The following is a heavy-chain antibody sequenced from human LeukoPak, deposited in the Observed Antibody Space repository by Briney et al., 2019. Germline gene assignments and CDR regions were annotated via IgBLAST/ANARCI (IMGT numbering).Heavy chain of an antibody. Sequence: SETLSLTCTVSGGSISSYYWSWIRQPPGKGLEWIGYIYHSGSTNYNPSLKSRVTISVDTSKNQFSLKLSSVTAADTAVYYCAAIGSRGYWGQGTLVTVSS. D-gene: IGHD2-15*01. J-gene: IGHJ4*02. V-gene: IGHV4-59*08. CDR3: AAIGSRGY. CDR2: IYHSGST. CDR1: GGSISSYY.